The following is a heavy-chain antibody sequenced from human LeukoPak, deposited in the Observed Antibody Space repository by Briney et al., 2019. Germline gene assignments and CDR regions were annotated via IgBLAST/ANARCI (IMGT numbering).Heavy chain of an antibody. CDR3: ASSVQGYFDL. Sequence: PSETLSLTCAVYGGSFSGYYWSWIRQPPGKGLEWIGEINHSGSTNYNPSLKSRVTISVDTSKNQFSLKLSSVTAADTAVYYCASSVQGYFDLWGRGTLSLSPQ. CDR1: GGSFSGYY. CDR2: INHSGST. D-gene: IGHD3-10*01. J-gene: IGHJ2*01. V-gene: IGHV4-34*01.